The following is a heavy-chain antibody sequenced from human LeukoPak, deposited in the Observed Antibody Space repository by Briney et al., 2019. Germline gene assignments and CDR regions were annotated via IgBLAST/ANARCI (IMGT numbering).Heavy chain of an antibody. CDR1: GFTFSSYD. Sequence: GGSLRLYCAASGFTFSSYDMSWVRQAPGKGLEWVSAISGSGGSTYYADSVKGRFTISRDNSKNTLYLQMNSLRAEDTAVYYCAKDDQYSSGRFDYWGQGTLVTVSS. D-gene: IGHD6-19*01. V-gene: IGHV3-23*01. CDR3: AKDDQYSSGRFDY. CDR2: ISGSGGST. J-gene: IGHJ4*02.